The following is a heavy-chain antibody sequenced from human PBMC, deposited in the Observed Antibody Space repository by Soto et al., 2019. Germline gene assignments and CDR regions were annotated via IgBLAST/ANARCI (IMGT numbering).Heavy chain of an antibody. CDR2: IDYSGSN. J-gene: IGHJ5*02. D-gene: IGHD3-9*01. V-gene: IGHV4-30-4*01. CDR1: GGSINRGDYY. Sequence: QVQLQESGQGLVKPSQTLTLTCTVSGGSINRGDYYWRWIHHPPGKGLECIGNIDYSGSNSYNPSLKILVIISVPTSKNQVSLKLCYVTAADRGVYYCARDTEYYDILTSTRFAPWGQRTLVTVSS. CDR3: ARDTEYYDILTSTRFAP.